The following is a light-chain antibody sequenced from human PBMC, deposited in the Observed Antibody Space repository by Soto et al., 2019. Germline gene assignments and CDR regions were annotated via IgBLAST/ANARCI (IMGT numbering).Light chain of an antibody. J-gene: IGKJ5*01. Sequence: ELVLTQSPGTLSLSPGDRATLSCRSSQSAYSSYLSWYQQKPGQAPRLLIYDASNRATGIPARFSGSGSGTDFTLTISSLEPEDFAVYYCQQRSNWITFGQGTRLEIK. CDR2: DAS. CDR3: QQRSNWIT. CDR1: QSAYSSY. V-gene: IGKV3-11*01.